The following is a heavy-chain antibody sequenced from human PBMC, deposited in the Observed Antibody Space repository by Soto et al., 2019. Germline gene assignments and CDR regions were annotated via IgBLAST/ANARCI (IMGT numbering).Heavy chain of an antibody. Sequence: PGGSLRLSCAASGFAFSDSFMSWIRQAPGKGLEWLSYISGNSNYIDYADSVRGRFTISRDNAENSLYLQMNSLISEDTAVYYCATDVHQLRELGVWGQGTLVTVSS. D-gene: IGHD3-3*01. V-gene: IGHV3-11*06. CDR1: GFAFSDSF. CDR2: ISGNSNYI. CDR3: ATDVHQLRELGV. J-gene: IGHJ4*02.